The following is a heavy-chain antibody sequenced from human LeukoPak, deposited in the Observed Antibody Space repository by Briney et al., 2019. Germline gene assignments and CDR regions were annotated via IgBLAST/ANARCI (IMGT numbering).Heavy chain of an antibody. J-gene: IGHJ4*02. CDR2: INHSGST. Sequence: PSETLSLTCAVYGGSFSGYYWSWIRQPPGKGLEWIGEINHSGSTNYNPSLKSRVTISVDTSKNQFSLKLSSVTAADTVVYYCARGPYYYGSGSYYKNWGQGTLVTVSS. CDR1: GGSFSGYY. V-gene: IGHV4-34*01. D-gene: IGHD3-10*01. CDR3: ARGPYYYGSGSYYKN.